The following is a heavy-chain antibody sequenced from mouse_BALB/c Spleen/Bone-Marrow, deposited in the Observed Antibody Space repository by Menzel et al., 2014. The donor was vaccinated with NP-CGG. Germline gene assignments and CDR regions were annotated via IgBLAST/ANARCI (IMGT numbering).Heavy chain of an antibody. D-gene: IGHD2-1*01. Sequence: VKLVESGPGLVAPSQSLSITCTISGFSLTSYGVHWVRQPPGKGLEWLVVIWSDGSTTYNSALKSRLSISKDNSKSQAFLKMNSLQTDDTAMYYCARHSGGNYGYAMDYWGQGTSVTVSS. CDR3: ARHSGGNYGYAMDY. CDR2: IWSDGST. V-gene: IGHV2-6-1*01. CDR1: GFSLTSYG. J-gene: IGHJ4*01.